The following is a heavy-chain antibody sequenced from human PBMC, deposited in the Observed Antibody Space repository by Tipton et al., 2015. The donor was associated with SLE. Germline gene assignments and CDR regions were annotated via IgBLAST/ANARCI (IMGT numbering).Heavy chain of an antibody. CDR3: ARVLGSYYGMDV. CDR1: GFTFSSYA. Sequence: QLVQSGGGLAQPGGSLRLSCAASGFTFSSYAMHWVRQAPGKGLEWVAVISYDGSNKYYADSVKGRFTISRDNSKNTLYLQMNSLRAEDTAVYYCARVLGSYYGMDVWGQGTTVTVSS. CDR2: ISYDGSNK. J-gene: IGHJ6*02. V-gene: IGHV3-30*04.